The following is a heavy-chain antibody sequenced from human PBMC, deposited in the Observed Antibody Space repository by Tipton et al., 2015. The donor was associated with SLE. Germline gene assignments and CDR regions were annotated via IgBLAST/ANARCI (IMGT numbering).Heavy chain of an antibody. CDR2: VYYTGSS. Sequence: TLSLTCNVSDGSITTYHFNWLRQPPGKGLEWIGYVYYTGSSNYNPSLKSRVTMSVDTSKNQLSLRLSSVTAADTAVYYCARGTWFGDLRYNWIDPWSQGTLVTVSS. J-gene: IGHJ5*02. CDR3: ARGTWFGDLRYNWIDP. D-gene: IGHD3-10*01. V-gene: IGHV4-59*12. CDR1: DGSITTYH.